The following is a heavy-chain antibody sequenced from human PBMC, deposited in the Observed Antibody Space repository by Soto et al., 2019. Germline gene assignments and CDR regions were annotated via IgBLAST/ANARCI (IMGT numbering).Heavy chain of an antibody. J-gene: IGHJ4*02. V-gene: IGHV1-69*13. CDR3: ARDVSSDTTGFRGYDL. CDR2: FIPIFVSA. Sequence: AASVKVSCKASGGTVSSYAITWVRQAPGKGLEWMGVFIPIFVSAHYAPKFQGRITITADESTSTAYMELSGLTSEDTAIYYCARDVSSDTTGFRGYDLWGQGTQVTVSS. D-gene: IGHD3-10*01. CDR1: GGTVSSYA.